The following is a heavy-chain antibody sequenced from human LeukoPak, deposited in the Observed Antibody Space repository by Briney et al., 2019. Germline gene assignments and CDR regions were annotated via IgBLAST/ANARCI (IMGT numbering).Heavy chain of an antibody. CDR2: ISGSGTTT. V-gene: IGHV3-11*01. J-gene: IGHJ4*02. CDR3: ARVLNFMVAHFFDY. Sequence: GGSLRLSCAASGFTFGDYYTTWIRQAPGKGLEWLSHISGSGTTTYYADSVKGRFTISRDNAKNSVYLQLNSLRAEDTAVYYCARVLNFMVAHFFDYWGQGTLVTVSS. CDR1: GFTFGDYY. D-gene: IGHD5-12*01.